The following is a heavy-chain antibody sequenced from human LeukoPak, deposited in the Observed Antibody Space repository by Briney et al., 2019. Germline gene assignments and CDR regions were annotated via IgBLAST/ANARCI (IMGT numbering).Heavy chain of an antibody. V-gene: IGHV3-11*04. CDR2: ISSSGSTI. J-gene: IGHJ3*02. CDR1: GFTFSDYY. D-gene: IGHD1-26*01. Sequence: GGSLRLSCAASGFTFSDYYMSWIRQAPGKGLEWVSYISSSGSTIYYADSVKRRLTIARDNPKISMYLQMNRLRAEDTAVYYCARDWDGLNAFDICGQGKMVTVSS. CDR3: ARDWDGLNAFDI.